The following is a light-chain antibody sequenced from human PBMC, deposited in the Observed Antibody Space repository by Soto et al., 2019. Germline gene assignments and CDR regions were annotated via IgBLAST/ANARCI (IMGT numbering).Light chain of an antibody. CDR2: AAS. Sequence: DIQMTQSPSSLSASVGDRVTITCRASQSISSHLNWYQQRPGKAPKLLIYAASTLQSGVPSRFSGSGSGTDFTLTITSLQPEDFATYYCLQSSRSPLTFGGGTK. CDR1: QSISSH. CDR3: LQSSRSPLT. V-gene: IGKV1-39*01. J-gene: IGKJ4*01.